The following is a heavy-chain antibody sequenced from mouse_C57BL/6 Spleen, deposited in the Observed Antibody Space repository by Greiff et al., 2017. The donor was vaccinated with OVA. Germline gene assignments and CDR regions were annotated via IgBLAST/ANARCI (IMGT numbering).Heavy chain of an antibody. D-gene: IGHD1-1*01. CDR1: GFTFSDYY. J-gene: IGHJ3*01. CDR3: ARHDYYGSSFPY. CDR2: ISNGGGST. V-gene: IGHV5-12*01. Sequence: VQLKESGGGLVQPGGSLKLSCAASGFTFSDYYMYWVRQTPEKRLEWVAYISNGGGSTYYPDTVKGRFTISRDNAKNTLYLQMSRLKSEDTAMYYCARHDYYGSSFPYWGQGTLVTVSA.